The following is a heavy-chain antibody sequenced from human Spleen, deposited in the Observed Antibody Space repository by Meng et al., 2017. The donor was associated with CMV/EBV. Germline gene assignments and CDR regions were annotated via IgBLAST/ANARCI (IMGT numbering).Heavy chain of an antibody. V-gene: IGHV1-69*05. D-gene: IGHD5-12*01. J-gene: IGHJ4*02. Sequence: SVKVSCKASGDTFSNYAISWVRQAPGQGLEWMGGIIPIFGTANYAQKFQGRVTITTDESTSTAYMELSSLRSEDTAVYYCAGRYSTRGDYWGQGTLVTVSS. CDR2: IIPIFGTA. CDR1: GDTFSNYA. CDR3: AGRYSTRGDY.